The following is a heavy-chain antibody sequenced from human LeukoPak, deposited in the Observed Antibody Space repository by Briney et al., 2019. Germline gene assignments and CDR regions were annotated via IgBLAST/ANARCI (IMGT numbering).Heavy chain of an antibody. CDR1: GGTFSSYT. Sequence: ASVTVSCKASGGTFSSYTISWVRQAPGQGLEWMGRIIPILGIANYAQKFQGRVTITADKSTSTAYMELSSLRSEDTAVYYCAKAVGDGAFDIWGQGTMVTVSS. D-gene: IGHD5-24*01. CDR2: IIPILGIA. V-gene: IGHV1-69*02. CDR3: AKAVGDGAFDI. J-gene: IGHJ3*02.